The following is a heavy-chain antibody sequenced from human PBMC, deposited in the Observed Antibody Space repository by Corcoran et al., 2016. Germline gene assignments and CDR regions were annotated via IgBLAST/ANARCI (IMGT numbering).Heavy chain of an antibody. V-gene: IGHV3-20*01. Sequence: EVQLVESGGGVVRHGGSLRLSCAASGFTFDDYGMSWVRQAPGKGLEWVSGINWNGGSTGYADSVKGRFTISRDNAKNSLYLQMNSLRAEDTALYHCARGRCSGGSCYSSRSWFDPWGQGTLVTVSS. J-gene: IGHJ5*02. CDR2: INWNGGST. CDR1: GFTFDDYG. D-gene: IGHD2-15*01. CDR3: ARGRCSGGSCYSSRSWFDP.